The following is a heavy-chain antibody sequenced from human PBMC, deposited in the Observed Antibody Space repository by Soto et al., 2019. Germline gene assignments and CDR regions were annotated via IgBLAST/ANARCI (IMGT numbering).Heavy chain of an antibody. D-gene: IGHD3-22*01. J-gene: IGHJ4*02. Sequence: SETLSLTCTVSCGSISSCDYYWSWIRQHPGKGLEWIGYIYYSGSTYYNPSLKSRVIISVDTSKNQFSLKLSSVTAADTAVYFCAREPYYYNSSGYYSNYFYYWGQGTLVTVSS. CDR2: IYYSGST. CDR1: CGSISSCDYY. CDR3: AREPYYYNSSGYYSNYFYY. V-gene: IGHV4-31*03.